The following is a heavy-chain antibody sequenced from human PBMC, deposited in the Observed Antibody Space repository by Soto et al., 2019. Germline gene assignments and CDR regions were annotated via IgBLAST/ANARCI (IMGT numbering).Heavy chain of an antibody. CDR2: IKQDGSEK. V-gene: IGHV3-7*01. CDR1: GCTCVGFG. D-gene: IGHD3-3*01. J-gene: IGHJ4*02. Sequence: PGGSLRLPWSASGCTCVGFGGSWVLQAPGKGLEWVANIKQDGSEKYYVDSVKGRFTISRDNAKNSLYLQMNSLRAEDTAVYYCARISYYDFWSGYFVPRYYFDYWGQGTLVTVSS. CDR3: ARISYYDFWSGYFVPRYYFDY.